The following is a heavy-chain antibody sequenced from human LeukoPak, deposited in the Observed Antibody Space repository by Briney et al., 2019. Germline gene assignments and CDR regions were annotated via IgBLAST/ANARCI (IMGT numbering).Heavy chain of an antibody. CDR3: ARVGQQLAFDY. CDR1: GGTFSSYA. J-gene: IGHJ4*02. V-gene: IGHV1-69*04. D-gene: IGHD6-13*01. CDR2: IIPILGIA. Sequence: ASVKVSCKASGGTFSSYAISWVRQAPGQGLEWMGRIIPILGIADYAQKFQGRVTITADKSTSTAYMELSSLRSEDTAVYYCARVGQQLAFDYWGQGTLVTVSS.